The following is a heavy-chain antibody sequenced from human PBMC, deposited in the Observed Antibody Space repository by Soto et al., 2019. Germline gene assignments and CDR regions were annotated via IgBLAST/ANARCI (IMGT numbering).Heavy chain of an antibody. CDR1: GGSISSSSYY. CDR3: ARYYYDSSGYYYFDY. Sequence: SETLSLTCTVSGGSISSSSYYWGWIRQPPGKGLEWIGSIYYSGSTYYNPSFKSRVTISVDTSKNQFSLKLSSGTAADTAVYYCARYYYDSSGYYYFDYWGQGTLVTVSS. D-gene: IGHD3-22*01. J-gene: IGHJ4*02. CDR2: IYYSGST. V-gene: IGHV4-39*01.